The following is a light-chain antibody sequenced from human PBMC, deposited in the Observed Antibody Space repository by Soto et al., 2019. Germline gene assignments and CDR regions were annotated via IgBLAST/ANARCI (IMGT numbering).Light chain of an antibody. CDR1: QTVRNNY. V-gene: IGKV3-20*01. J-gene: IGKJ4*01. Sequence: ENVLTQSPGTLSLSPGDRATLSCRASQTVRNNYLAWYQQKPGQAPRLLIYGASSRATGIPDRFSGSGSGTDFTLKISRVEAEDVGVYYCMQALQTPITFGGGTKVDIK. CDR2: GAS. CDR3: MQALQTPIT.